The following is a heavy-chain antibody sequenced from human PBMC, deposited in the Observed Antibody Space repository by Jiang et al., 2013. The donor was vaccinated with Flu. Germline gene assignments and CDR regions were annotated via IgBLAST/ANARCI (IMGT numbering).Heavy chain of an antibody. V-gene: IGHV4-30-4*01. D-gene: IGHD1-26*01. CDR2: IYDSVST. J-gene: IGHJ4*02. Sequence: GLVKPSETLSLTCSVSGGSISSDDYYWSWIRQPPGKGVEWIGYIYDSVSTYYNPSLKSRVTMSVDTSKNQFSLNLRSVTAADTAVYYCARQWDDTGNYYARAHFDSWGQGTLVTVSS. CDR1: GGSISSDDYY. CDR3: ARQWDDTGNYYARAHFDS.